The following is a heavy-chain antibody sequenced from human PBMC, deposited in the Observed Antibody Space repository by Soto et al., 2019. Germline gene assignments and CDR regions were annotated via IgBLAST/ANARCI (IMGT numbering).Heavy chain of an antibody. CDR1: GFTLSSYA. V-gene: IGHV3-23*01. Sequence: GGSLRLSCAASGFTLSSYAMSWVRQAPGKGLEWVSSISGSGAATYYADSVKGRFTISRDNSKNTLYLQMNSLRAEDTAVYYCAKAPSISMIVVGPSFDHWGQGTQVTVSS. CDR2: ISGSGAAT. D-gene: IGHD3-22*01. J-gene: IGHJ4*02. CDR3: AKAPSISMIVVGPSFDH.